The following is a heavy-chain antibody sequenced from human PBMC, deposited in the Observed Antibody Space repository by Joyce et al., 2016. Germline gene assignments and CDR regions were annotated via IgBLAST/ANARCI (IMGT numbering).Heavy chain of an antibody. CDR3: GSVFEY. Sequence: EVQLVESGGGLLQPGGSLRLSCAASGFTFTNYWMHWVRQAPGKELVWLARVYSDGSGTSYADSVKVRLTISRDNDKNMVYLQMNSLRTEDTAVYYCGSVFEYWGRGALVTVSS. CDR2: VYSDGSGT. V-gene: IGHV3-74*01. J-gene: IGHJ4*02. CDR1: GFTFTNYW.